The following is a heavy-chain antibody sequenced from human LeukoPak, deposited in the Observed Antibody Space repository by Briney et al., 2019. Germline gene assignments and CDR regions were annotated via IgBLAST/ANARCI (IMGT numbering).Heavy chain of an antibody. CDR1: GGTFSSYA. D-gene: IGHD7-27*01. CDR3: ARDPRRHWDFDY. Sequence: SVKVSCKASGGTFSSYAISWVRQAPGQGPEWMGGIIPIFGTANYAQKFQGRVTITADESTSTAYMELSSLRSEDTAVYYCARDPRRHWDFDYWGQGTLVTVSS. V-gene: IGHV1-69*01. CDR2: IIPIFGTA. J-gene: IGHJ4*02.